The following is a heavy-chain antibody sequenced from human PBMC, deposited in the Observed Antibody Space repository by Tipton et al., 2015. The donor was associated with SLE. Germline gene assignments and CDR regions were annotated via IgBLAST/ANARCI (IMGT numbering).Heavy chain of an antibody. CDR3: ARLSGDWYFDL. CDR2: ISSNKNYI. Sequence: SLRLSCAASGFIFSSYDMNWVRQAPGKGLEWVSSISSNKNYIYYADSVKGRFTIARDNAKNSLYLQMNSLRAEDIGVYYCARLSGDWYFDLWGRGTLVTVSS. J-gene: IGHJ2*01. CDR1: GFIFSSYD. V-gene: IGHV3-21*03. D-gene: IGHD2/OR15-2a*01.